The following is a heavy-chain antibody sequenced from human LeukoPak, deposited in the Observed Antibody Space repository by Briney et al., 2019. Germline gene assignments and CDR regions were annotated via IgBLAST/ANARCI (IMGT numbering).Heavy chain of an antibody. Sequence: GGSLSLFCAASGFTFDDHAMQWVRQARGEGLEWLPLLRGEGGSTYYADSVKGRFTISRDNSKNSLYLQMNSLRTEDTALYYFAIDFRPDMVATSIFDYWGQGTLVAVSS. V-gene: IGHV3-43*02. CDR2: LRGEGGST. CDR3: AIDFRPDMVATSIFDY. D-gene: IGHD5-12*01. CDR1: GFTFDDHA. J-gene: IGHJ4*02.